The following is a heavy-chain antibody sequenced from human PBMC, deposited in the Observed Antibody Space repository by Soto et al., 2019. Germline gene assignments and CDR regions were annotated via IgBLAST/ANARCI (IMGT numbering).Heavy chain of an antibody. V-gene: IGHV4-59*01. CDR2: IYYSGST. CDR1: GGSISNYY. Sequence: ASETLSLTCTVSGGSISNYYWTWIRQPPGKGLEWIGYIYYSGSTNYNPSLKSRVTISVDTSKNQFSLKLSSVTAADTAVYYCARGPPFDYWGLGILVTVSS. CDR3: ARGPPFDY. J-gene: IGHJ4*02.